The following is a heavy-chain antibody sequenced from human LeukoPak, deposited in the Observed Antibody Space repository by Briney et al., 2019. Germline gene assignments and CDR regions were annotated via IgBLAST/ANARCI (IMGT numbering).Heavy chain of an antibody. CDR1: GGSFRAYF. CDR3: ARFEPSGTYPENDY. D-gene: IGHD1-26*01. V-gene: IGHV4-34*01. Sequence: SETLSLTCAAYGGSFRAYFWSWIRQPPEKGLEWIGEINDGGNTDYNPSLKSRVIISIDTSKNQFSLKPSSVTAADTAVYYCARFEPSGTYPENDYWGQGTLVTVSS. J-gene: IGHJ4*02. CDR2: INDGGNT.